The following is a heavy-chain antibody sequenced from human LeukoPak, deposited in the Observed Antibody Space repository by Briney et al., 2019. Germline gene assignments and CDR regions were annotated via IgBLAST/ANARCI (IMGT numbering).Heavy chain of an antibody. D-gene: IGHD6-6*01. CDR1: GGTFSSYA. V-gene: IGHV1-69*13. CDR2: IIPIFGTA. J-gene: IGHJ5*02. Sequence: GASVKVSCKASGGTFSSYAISWVRQAPGQGLEWMGGIIPIFGTANYAQKFQGRVTITADESTSTAYMELSSLRSEDTAVYYCAREGQLAPSGNWFDPGAREPWSPSPQ. CDR3: AREGQLAPSGNWFDP.